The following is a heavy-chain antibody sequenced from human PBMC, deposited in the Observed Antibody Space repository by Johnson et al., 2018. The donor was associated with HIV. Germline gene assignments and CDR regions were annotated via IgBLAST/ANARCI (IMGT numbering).Heavy chain of an antibody. CDR1: EFTFSSYD. Sequence: VQLVESGGGLVQPGGSLKLSCAASEFTFSSYDMHWVRQAPGKGLEWVAVISYDGSNKYYVDSVKGRFTISRDNAKNSLFLQMTSLTAEDTAVFSCVRGEEGAFDIWGQGTMVTVSS. CDR2: ISYDGSNK. J-gene: IGHJ3*02. V-gene: IGHV3-33*05. CDR3: VRGEEGAFDI.